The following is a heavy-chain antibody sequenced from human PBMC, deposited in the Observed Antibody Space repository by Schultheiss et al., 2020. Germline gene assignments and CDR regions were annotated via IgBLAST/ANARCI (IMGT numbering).Heavy chain of an antibody. Sequence: SETLSLTCTVSGGSISSGSYYWSWIRQPAGKGLEWIGRIYTSGSTNYNPSLKSRVTISVDTSKNQFSLKLSSVTAADTAVYYCAREGRRPGNWFDPWGQGTLVTVSS. CDR1: GGSISSGSYY. CDR3: AREGRRPGNWFDP. J-gene: IGHJ5*02. CDR2: IYTSGST. V-gene: IGHV4-61*02.